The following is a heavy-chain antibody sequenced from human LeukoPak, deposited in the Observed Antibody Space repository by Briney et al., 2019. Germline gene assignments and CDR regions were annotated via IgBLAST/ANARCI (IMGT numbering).Heavy chain of an antibody. D-gene: IGHD1-26*01. J-gene: IGHJ4*02. CDR3: ARDKVGATPLDY. CDR1: GFTFSSYS. Sequence: GRSLRLSCAASGFTFSSYSMNWVRQAPGKGLEWVSSISSSSSYIYYADSVKGRFTISRDNAKNSLYLQMNSLRAEDTAVYYCARDKVGATPLDYWGQGTLVTVSS. CDR2: ISSSSSYI. V-gene: IGHV3-21*01.